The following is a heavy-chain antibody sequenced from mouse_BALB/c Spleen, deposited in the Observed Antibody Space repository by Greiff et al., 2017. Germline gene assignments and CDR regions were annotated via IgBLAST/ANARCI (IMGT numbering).Heavy chain of an antibody. CDR3: ARTGTGAWFAY. V-gene: IGHV5-17*02. J-gene: IGHJ3*01. D-gene: IGHD4-1*01. CDR2: ISSGSSTI. CDR1: GFTFSSFG. Sequence: EVMLVESGGGLVQPGGSRKLSCAASGFTFSSFGMHWVRQAPEKGLEWVAYISSGSSTIYSADTVKGRFTISRDNPKNTLFLQRTSLRSEDTAMYYCARTGTGAWFAYWGQGTLVTVSA.